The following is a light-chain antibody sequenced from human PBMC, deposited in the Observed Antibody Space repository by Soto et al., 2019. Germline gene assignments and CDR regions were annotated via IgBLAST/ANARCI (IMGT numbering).Light chain of an antibody. CDR2: LEDSGNY. CDR1: RGHSRFI. Sequence: QPVLTQSCSASASLGSSVKLTCTLSRGHSRFIIAWHQQQPGKAPRYLMKLEDSGNYNKGSGIPDRFSGSSSGADRYLTISNLQFEDEADYYCETWDSNTRVFGGGTKLTVL. V-gene: IGLV4-60*02. CDR3: ETWDSNTRV. J-gene: IGLJ3*02.